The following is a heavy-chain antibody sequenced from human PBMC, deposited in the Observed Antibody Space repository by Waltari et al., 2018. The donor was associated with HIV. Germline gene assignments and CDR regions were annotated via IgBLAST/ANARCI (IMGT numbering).Heavy chain of an antibody. V-gene: IGHV4-4*07. CDR1: GGSISSYY. CDR3: ARAGCSSTSCYDLSSSWLFDY. Sequence: QVQLQESGPGLVKPSETLSLTCTVSGGSISSYYWSWIRQPAGKGLEWIGRIYTSGSTNYNPSLKSRVTMSVDTSKNQFSLKLSSVTAADTAVYYCARAGCSSTSCYDLSSSWLFDYWGQGTLVTVSS. D-gene: IGHD2-2*01. CDR2: IYTSGST. J-gene: IGHJ4*02.